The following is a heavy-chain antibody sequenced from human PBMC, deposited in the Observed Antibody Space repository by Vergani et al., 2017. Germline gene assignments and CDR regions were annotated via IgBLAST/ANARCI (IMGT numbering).Heavy chain of an antibody. D-gene: IGHD3-9*01. CDR2: IRYDGSNK. CDR1: KFTFSSYG. Sequence: QVQLVESGGGVVQPGGSLRLSCAASKFTFSSYGMHWVRQAPGKGLEWVAFIRYDGSNKYYADSVKGRFTISRDNSKNTLYLQMNSLRAEDTAVYYCAKDRFDRLDYWGQGTLVTVSS. V-gene: IGHV3-30*02. CDR3: AKDRFDRLDY. J-gene: IGHJ4*02.